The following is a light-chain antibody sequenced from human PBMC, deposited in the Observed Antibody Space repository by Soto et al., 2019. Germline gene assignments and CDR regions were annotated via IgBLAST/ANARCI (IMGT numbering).Light chain of an antibody. CDR3: QQRSNWPRT. Sequence: EIVLTQSPASLSLSPGERATLSCRASESVSRYLAWYQQKPGQAPRLLIYDASNRATGIPARFSGSGSGTDFTLTISSLAPDDFAVYYCQQRSNWPRTFGHGTKVEIK. J-gene: IGKJ1*01. CDR1: ESVSRY. V-gene: IGKV3-11*01. CDR2: DAS.